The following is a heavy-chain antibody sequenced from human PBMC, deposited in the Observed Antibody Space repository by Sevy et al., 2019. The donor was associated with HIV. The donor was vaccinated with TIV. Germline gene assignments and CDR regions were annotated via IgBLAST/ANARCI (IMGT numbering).Heavy chain of an antibody. CDR3: AGENAWGRGYS. V-gene: IGHV4-59*08. CDR1: GGSITSLY. J-gene: IGHJ4*02. CDR2: INYNGNT. D-gene: IGHD1-26*01. Sequence: SETLSLTCTVSGGSITSLYWGWIRQPPGKGLEWIANINYNGNTNYNPSLKSRVTISLDTSKNKFSLRLSSVTAADTAIYYGAGENAWGRGYSWGQGTLVTVSS.